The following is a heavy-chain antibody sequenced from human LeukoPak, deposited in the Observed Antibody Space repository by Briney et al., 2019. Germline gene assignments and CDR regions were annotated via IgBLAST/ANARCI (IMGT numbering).Heavy chain of an antibody. CDR2: IYYSGST. CDR1: GASISSGDFY. J-gene: IGHJ5*02. Sequence: SETLSLTCTVSGASISSGDFYWSWIRQHPGKGLEWIGYIYYSGSTYYNPSLKSRVTISVDTSKNQFSLKLSSVTAADTAVYYCARARKTKVTGTTAPRLNGFDPWGQGTLVTVSS. V-gene: IGHV4-31*03. CDR3: ARARKTKVTGTTAPRLNGFDP. D-gene: IGHD1-7*01.